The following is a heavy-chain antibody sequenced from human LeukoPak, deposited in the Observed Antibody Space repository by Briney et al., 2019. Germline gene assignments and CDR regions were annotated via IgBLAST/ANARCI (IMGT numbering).Heavy chain of an antibody. Sequence: GGSLRLSCAASEFTFSSYAMSWVRQAPGKGLEWVSAISGSGGTTYYTDSVRGRFTISRDNSKNTVYLQMNSLRAEDTAVYYCAKDLLCSSTSCYGTGYLDSWGQGALVTVSS. CDR2: ISGSGGTT. D-gene: IGHD2-2*01. CDR3: AKDLLCSSTSCYGTGYLDS. CDR1: EFTFSSYA. J-gene: IGHJ4*02. V-gene: IGHV3-23*01.